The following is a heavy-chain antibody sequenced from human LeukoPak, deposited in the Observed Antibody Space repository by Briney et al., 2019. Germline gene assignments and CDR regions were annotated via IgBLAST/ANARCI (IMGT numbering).Heavy chain of an antibody. V-gene: IGHV3-53*01. D-gene: IGHD2-21*02. CDR3: ARGHQYCGGDCWGAFDI. Sequence: GGSLRLSCAASGFTVNSNCMNWVRQAPGKGLEWVSVIYSGDSTHYADSVKGRFTISRDNSKNTLYLQMNSLRAGDTAVYYCARGHQYCGGDCWGAFDIWGQGTMVTVSS. J-gene: IGHJ3*02. CDR1: GFTVNSNC. CDR2: IYSGDST.